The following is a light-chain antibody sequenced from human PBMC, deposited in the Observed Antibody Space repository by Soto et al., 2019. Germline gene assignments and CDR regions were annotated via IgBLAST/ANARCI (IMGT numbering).Light chain of an antibody. V-gene: IGKV1-17*03. CDR3: LQHNSYPPT. CDR2: AAS. Sequence: DIQMTQSPSAMSASVGDRVTITCRASQGISNYLAWFQQKPGKVPKRLMYAASSLQSGVPSRFSGSGSGTEFSLTISSLQPEHFATYYCLQHNSYPPTFGQGTKVDIK. CDR1: QGISNY. J-gene: IGKJ1*01.